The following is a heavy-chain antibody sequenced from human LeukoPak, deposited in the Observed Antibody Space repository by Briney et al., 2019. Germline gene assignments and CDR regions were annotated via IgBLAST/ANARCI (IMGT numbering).Heavy chain of an antibody. CDR1: GFTFDDFA. D-gene: IGHD3-10*01. J-gene: IGHJ4*02. CDR3: AKDQGFSPGGLAY. V-gene: IGHV3-43D*03. CDR2: ISWNGGTT. Sequence: TGGSLRLSWATPGFTFDDFAMHWVRQPPGKGRGWGSLISWNGGTTYYADSVKGRFPISRDNSKNTLYLQMSSLRAEDTAVYYCAKDQGFSPGGLAYWGQGTLVTVSS.